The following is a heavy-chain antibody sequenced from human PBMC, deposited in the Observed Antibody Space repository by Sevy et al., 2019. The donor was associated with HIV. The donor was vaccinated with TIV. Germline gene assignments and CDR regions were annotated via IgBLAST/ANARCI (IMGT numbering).Heavy chain of an antibody. Sequence: GGSLRLSCAASGFTFSSYGMHWVRQAPGKGLEWVAVISYDGSNKYYADSVKGRFTISRDNSKNTLYLQMNSLRAEDTAEYYCAKFGKKRRGYSGYELDYWGQGTLVTVSS. CDR1: GFTFSSYG. CDR3: AKFGKKRRGYSGYELDY. CDR2: ISYDGSNK. V-gene: IGHV3-30*18. D-gene: IGHD5-12*01. J-gene: IGHJ4*02.